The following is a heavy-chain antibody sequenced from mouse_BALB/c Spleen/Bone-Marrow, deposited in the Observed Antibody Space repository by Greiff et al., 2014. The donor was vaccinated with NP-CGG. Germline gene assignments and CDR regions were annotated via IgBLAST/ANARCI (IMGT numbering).Heavy chain of an antibody. D-gene: IGHD1-2*01. V-gene: IGHV1-5*01. CDR1: GYSFTSYW. J-gene: IGHJ2*01. Sequence: EVMLVESGTVLARPGASVKMSCKASGYSFTSYWIHWVKQRPGRGLEWIGAIYPGDSDTSFNQKFKDKAKLTAVTSASTAYMELSSLTNEDSAVYYCTRRTATLDYWGQGTTLTVSS. CDR2: IYPGDSDT. CDR3: TRRTATLDY.